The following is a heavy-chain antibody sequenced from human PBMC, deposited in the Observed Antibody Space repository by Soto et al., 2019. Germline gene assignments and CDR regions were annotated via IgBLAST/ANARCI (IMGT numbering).Heavy chain of an antibody. Sequence: DVQLLESGGRLVQPGGSLRLSCAASGFTFNAYSLSWVRQAPGKGLEWVSAISTTGGSTYYADSVKGRFTISRDNSQNTLSLQMNSMRAEDTAVYYCARPDGATSDVRYWGQGTLVTVSS. CDR2: ISTTGGST. CDR1: GFTFNAYS. J-gene: IGHJ4*02. CDR3: ARPDGATSDVRY. V-gene: IGHV3-23*01. D-gene: IGHD2-8*02.